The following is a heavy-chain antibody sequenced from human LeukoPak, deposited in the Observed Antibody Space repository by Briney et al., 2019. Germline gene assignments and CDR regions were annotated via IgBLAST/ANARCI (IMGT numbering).Heavy chain of an antibody. CDR3: ARQIAMVRGVIRVGFDY. D-gene: IGHD3-10*01. CDR2: IYPGDSDT. J-gene: IGHJ4*02. Sequence: GESLKISCKGSGYSFTSYWIAWVRQMPGKGLGWMGVIYPGDSDTRYSPSSQGRVTISADKSISTAYLQWSSLKASDTAMYYCARQIAMVRGVIRVGFDYWGQGTLVTVSS. V-gene: IGHV5-51*01. CDR1: GYSFTSYW.